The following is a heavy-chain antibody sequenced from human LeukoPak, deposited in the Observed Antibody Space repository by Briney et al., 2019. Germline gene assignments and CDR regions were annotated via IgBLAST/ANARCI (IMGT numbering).Heavy chain of an antibody. CDR3: ARHDETGYSSSWYEY. Sequence: GASVKVSCKASGGTSSSYTISWVRQAPGQGLEWMGRIIPILGIANYAQKFQGRVTITADKSTSTAYMELSSLRSEDTAVYYCARHDETGYSSSWYEYWGQGTLVTVSS. CDR1: GGTSSSYT. J-gene: IGHJ4*02. V-gene: IGHV1-69*02. CDR2: IIPILGIA. D-gene: IGHD6-13*01.